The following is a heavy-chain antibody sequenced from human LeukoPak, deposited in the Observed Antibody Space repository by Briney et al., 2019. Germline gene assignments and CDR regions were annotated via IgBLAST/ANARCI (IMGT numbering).Heavy chain of an antibody. CDR3: ARSRGANYYDTSGYLGY. D-gene: IGHD3-22*01. CDR2: IIPIFGTT. Sequence: ASVKVSCKASGYTFTGYYMHWVRQAPGQGLEWMGGIIPIFGTTNYAQKFQGRVTITADEFTSTAYMELSSLRSEDMAVYYCARSRGANYYDTSGYLGYWGQGTLVTVSS. CDR1: GYTFTGYY. V-gene: IGHV1-69*13. J-gene: IGHJ4*02.